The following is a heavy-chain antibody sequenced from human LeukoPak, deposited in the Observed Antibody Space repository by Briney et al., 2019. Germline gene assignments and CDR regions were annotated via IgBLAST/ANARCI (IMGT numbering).Heavy chain of an antibody. Sequence: SETLSLTCAVYGGSFSDYYWSWIRQPPGKGLEWIGEINHSGSTNYSPSLKSRVTTSVDTSKNQFSLKLSSVTAADTAVYYCAQGHDYGDYLNWFDPWGQGTLVTVSS. CDR2: INHSGST. J-gene: IGHJ5*02. V-gene: IGHV4-34*01. CDR3: AQGHDYGDYLNWFDP. CDR1: GGSFSDYY. D-gene: IGHD4-17*01.